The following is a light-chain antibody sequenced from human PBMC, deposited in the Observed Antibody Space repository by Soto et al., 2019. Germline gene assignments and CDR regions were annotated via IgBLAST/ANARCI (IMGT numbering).Light chain of an antibody. CDR3: QQYGSSPLT. CDR1: QTVSSSS. Sequence: DIVLTQSPGTLSLSPGERATLSCRASQTVSSSSLAWYQQKPGQAPRLLIFGASTRASAVPDRFSGSGSGADFTLTITRLATEAFAVYYCQQYGSSPLTFGGGTKVDIK. J-gene: IGKJ4*01. V-gene: IGKV3-20*01. CDR2: GAS.